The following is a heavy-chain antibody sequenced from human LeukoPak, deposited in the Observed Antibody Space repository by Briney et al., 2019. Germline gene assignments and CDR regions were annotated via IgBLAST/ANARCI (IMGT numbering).Heavy chain of an antibody. Sequence: PGRSLRLSCAASGFTFSSYGMHWVRQAPGKGLEWVAVIWYDGSNKYYADSVKGRFTISRDNSKNPLYLQMNSLRAEDTAVYYCARDPQRFTMIVVVTPDYWGQGTLVTVSS. CDR3: ARDPQRFTMIVVVTPDY. V-gene: IGHV3-33*01. D-gene: IGHD3-22*01. J-gene: IGHJ4*02. CDR2: IWYDGSNK. CDR1: GFTFSSYG.